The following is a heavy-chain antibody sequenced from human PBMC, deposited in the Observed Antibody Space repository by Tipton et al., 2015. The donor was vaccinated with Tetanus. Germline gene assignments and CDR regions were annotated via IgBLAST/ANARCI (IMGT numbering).Heavy chain of an antibody. CDR1: GYSFTSYG. D-gene: IGHD4-17*01. CDR2: ITPYNGHT. Sequence: QLVQSGPEVKKPGASVKVSCTANGYSFTSYGINWVRQAPGQGLEWVGWITPYNGHTDLAQKVQGRVTMTTDASLRTAYLELRSLRSDDTAVYYCARCNDYGSLTPIDLWGPGTRVTVSS. J-gene: IGHJ5*02. CDR3: ARCNDYGSLTPIDL. V-gene: IGHV1-18*01.